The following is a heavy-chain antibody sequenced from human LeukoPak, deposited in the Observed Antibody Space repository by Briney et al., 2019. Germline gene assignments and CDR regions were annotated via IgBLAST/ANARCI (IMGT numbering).Heavy chain of an antibody. CDR1: GFTFRNYV. CDR3: ARDRTGGGDFHHY. CDR2: IWYDGRNK. Sequence: RAGGSLRLSCAASGFTFRNYVIHWVRQAPGKGLEWVAVIWYDGRNKYYGDSVKGRFTISRDNSKNMLYLQMFSLTAEDTAVYYCARDRTGGGDFHHYWGQGTLVTVSS. J-gene: IGHJ4*02. V-gene: IGHV3-33*08. D-gene: IGHD2-21*02.